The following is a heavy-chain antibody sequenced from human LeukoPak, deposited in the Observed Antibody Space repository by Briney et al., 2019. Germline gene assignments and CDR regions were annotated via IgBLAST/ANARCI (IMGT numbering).Heavy chain of an antibody. Sequence: GGSLRLSCAASGFTFSSYAMSWVRQAPGKGLEWVSAISGSGGSTYYADSVKGRFTISRDNSKNTLYLQMNSLRAEDTAVYYCATGGSRWLQLSYFDYWGQGTLVTVSS. V-gene: IGHV3-23*01. CDR3: ATGGSRWLQLSYFDY. CDR1: GFTFSSYA. CDR2: ISGSGGST. D-gene: IGHD5-24*01. J-gene: IGHJ4*02.